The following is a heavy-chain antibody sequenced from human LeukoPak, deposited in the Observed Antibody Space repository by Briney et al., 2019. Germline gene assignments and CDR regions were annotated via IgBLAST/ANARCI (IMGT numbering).Heavy chain of an antibody. Sequence: PGGSLGLSCEASGYTFWLYSMLCARQARGKGLEWVSSISSSSSYIYYADSVKGRFTISRDNAKNSLYLQMNSLRAEDTAVYYCARDWMGGSLDWGQGTLVTVSS. CDR3: ARDWMGGSLD. V-gene: IGHV3-21*01. CDR2: ISSSSSYI. J-gene: IGHJ4*02. CDR1: GYTFWLYS. D-gene: IGHD1-26*01.